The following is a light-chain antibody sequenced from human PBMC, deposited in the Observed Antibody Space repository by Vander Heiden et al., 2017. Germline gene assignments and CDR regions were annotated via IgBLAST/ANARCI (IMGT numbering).Light chain of an antibody. CDR3: MQAQQTPWT. Sequence: EIAMTQSPLSLLVTPGQAASISCRSSQSLLDRNGYCCLDWFVQRPGQSPQLLIYLASNRVSGVPDRFSGSGSGTEFTLKISRVEPDDVGIYYCMQAQQTPWTFGQGTKVEIK. CDR2: LAS. V-gene: IGKV2-28*01. J-gene: IGKJ1*01. CDR1: QSLLDRNGYCC.